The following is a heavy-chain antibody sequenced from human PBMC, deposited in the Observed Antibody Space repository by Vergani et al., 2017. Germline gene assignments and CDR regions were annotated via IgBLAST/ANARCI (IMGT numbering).Heavy chain of an antibody. Sequence: EVQFLESGGGLVQPGGSRRLSCPVAGFTFDTYTMAYVRQAPGMGREGVATISSGGGDILYADSVKGRFTISRDNSKNTLFLQRISLKDEDTAVYYCTTAWGLYYLHGEYFQYWGRGTLVSVSS. CDR3: TTAWGLYYLHGEYFQY. D-gene: IGHD3-10*01. CDR1: GFTFDTYT. V-gene: IGHV3-23*01. CDR2: ISSGGGDI. J-gene: IGHJ1*01.